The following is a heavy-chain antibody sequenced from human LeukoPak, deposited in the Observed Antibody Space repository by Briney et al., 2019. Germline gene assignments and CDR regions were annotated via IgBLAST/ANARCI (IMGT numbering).Heavy chain of an antibody. V-gene: IGHV5-51*01. D-gene: IGHD3-3*01. J-gene: IGHJ4*02. Sequence: GESLEISCKGSGYSFTSYWIGWVRQMPGKGLEWMGIIYPGDSDTGYSPSFHGQVTISADKSISTAYLQWSSLKASDTAMYYCAISVITISNRYFDYWGQGTLVTVSS. CDR1: GYSFTSYW. CDR3: AISVITISNRYFDY. CDR2: IYPGDSDT.